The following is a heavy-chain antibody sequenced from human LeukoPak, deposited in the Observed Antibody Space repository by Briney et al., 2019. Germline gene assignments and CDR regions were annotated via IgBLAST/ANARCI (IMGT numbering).Heavy chain of an antibody. Sequence: PGGSLRLSCAASGFTFSTYAMSWVRQAPGKGLEWVGFIRSKAYGGTTEYAASVKGRFTISRDDSKSIAYLQMNSLKTEDTAVYYCTRASPKWELSYYYYYMDVWGKGTTVTVSS. CDR2: IRSKAYGGTT. V-gene: IGHV3-49*04. D-gene: IGHD1-26*01. CDR3: TRASPKWELSYYYYYMDV. CDR1: GFTFSTYA. J-gene: IGHJ6*03.